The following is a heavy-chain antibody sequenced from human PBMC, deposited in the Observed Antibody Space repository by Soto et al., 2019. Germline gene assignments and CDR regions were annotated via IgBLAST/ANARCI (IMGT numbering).Heavy chain of an antibody. J-gene: IGHJ4*02. V-gene: IGHV4-39*01. D-gene: IGHD2-2*01. Sequence: QLQLQESGPGLVKPSETLSLTCTVSGGSISSSSYYWGWIRQPPGKGLEWIGSIYYSGSTYYNPSLKSRVTISVDTSKNQFSLKLSSVTAADTAVYYCARGVSYCSSTSCYTYYFDYWGQGTLVTVSS. CDR1: GGSISSSSYY. CDR2: IYYSGST. CDR3: ARGVSYCSSTSCYTYYFDY.